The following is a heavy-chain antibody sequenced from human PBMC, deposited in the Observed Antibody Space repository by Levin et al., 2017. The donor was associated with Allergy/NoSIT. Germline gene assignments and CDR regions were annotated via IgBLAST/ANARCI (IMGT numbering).Heavy chain of an antibody. V-gene: IGHV3-48*02. CDR2: ISSSSSTI. CDR1: GFTFSSYS. J-gene: IGHJ6*02. D-gene: IGHD3-16*02. CDR3: ARAGWDYVWGSYRSTYGMDV. Sequence: GGSLRLSCAASGFTFSSYSMNWVRQAPGKGLEWVSYISSSSSTIYYADSVKGRFTISRDNAKNSLYLQMNSLRDEDTAVYYCARAGWDYVWGSYRSTYGMDVWGQGTTVTVSS.